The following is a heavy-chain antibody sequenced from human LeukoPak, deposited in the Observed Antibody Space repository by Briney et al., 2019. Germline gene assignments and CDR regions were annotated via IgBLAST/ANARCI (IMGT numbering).Heavy chain of an antibody. V-gene: IGHV3-53*01. CDR2: IYSGGTI. Sequence: GRSLRLSCAASGFTVSRSYMIWARQAPGKGLEWVSVIYSGGTIYYADSVKGRFTISRDNAKNSLYLQMNSLRAEDTAVYYCARDLTDPPYYYYYIDVWGKGTTVTISS. J-gene: IGHJ6*03. CDR3: ARDLTDPPYYYYYIDV. CDR1: GFTVSRSY.